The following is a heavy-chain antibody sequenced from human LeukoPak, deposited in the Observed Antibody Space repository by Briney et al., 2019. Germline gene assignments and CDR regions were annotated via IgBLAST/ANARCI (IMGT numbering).Heavy chain of an antibody. CDR1: RDYIRHIDYY. Sequence: PSETLSLTCSVSRDYIRHIDYYWVWIRQPPGKGLEWIGNVYKSGTTSYNPSLKSRVTISVDTSKNQFSLKLSSVTAADTAVYYCARGRKQLVRESVYWGQGTLVTVSS. CDR2: VYKSGTT. J-gene: IGHJ4*02. D-gene: IGHD6-13*01. V-gene: IGHV4-39*07. CDR3: ARGRKQLVRESVY.